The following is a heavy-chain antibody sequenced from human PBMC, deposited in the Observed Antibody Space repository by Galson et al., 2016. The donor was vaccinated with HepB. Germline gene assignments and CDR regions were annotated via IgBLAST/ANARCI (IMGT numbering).Heavy chain of an antibody. Sequence: SVKVSCKASGGTFSTNAVSWVRQAPGQGLEWMGGIIPILDTANYAQKFQGRVTITADESTTTAYMELSSLASEDTAVYYCAREPVRAYYQSSGYYRTGRVFDLWGQGTLVTVSS. CDR3: AREPVRAYYQSSGYYRTGRVFDL. D-gene: IGHD3-22*01. CDR1: GGTFSTNA. J-gene: IGHJ4*02. V-gene: IGHV1-69*13. CDR2: IIPILDTA.